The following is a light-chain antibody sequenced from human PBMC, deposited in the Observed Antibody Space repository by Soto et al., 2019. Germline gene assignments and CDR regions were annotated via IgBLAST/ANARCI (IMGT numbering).Light chain of an antibody. Sequence: DIQMTQSPSSVSASVGDRVTITCRASQAISSWLAWYQQKPGKAPNLLISAASSLQSGVPSRFSGSGSGTDFTRTISSLQPEDFATYYCQQANSYPITFGQGTRLAI. V-gene: IGKV1-12*01. CDR1: QAISSW. J-gene: IGKJ5*01. CDR2: AAS. CDR3: QQANSYPIT.